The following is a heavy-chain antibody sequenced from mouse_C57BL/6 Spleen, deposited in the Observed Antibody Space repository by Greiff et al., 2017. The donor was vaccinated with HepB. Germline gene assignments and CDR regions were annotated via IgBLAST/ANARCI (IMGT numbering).Heavy chain of an antibody. J-gene: IGHJ3*01. CDR1: GYTFTSYD. CDR3: ARNYGYDRTWFAY. D-gene: IGHD2-2*01. Sequence: QVQLKQSGPELVKPGASVKLSCKASGYTFTSYDINWVKQRPGQGLEWIGWIYPRDGSTKYNEKFKGKATLTVDTSSSTAYMELHSLTSEDSAVYFCARNYGYDRTWFAYWGQGTLVTVSA. CDR2: IYPRDGST. V-gene: IGHV1-85*01.